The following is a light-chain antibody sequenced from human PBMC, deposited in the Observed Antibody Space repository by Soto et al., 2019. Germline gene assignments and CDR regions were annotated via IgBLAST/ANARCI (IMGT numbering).Light chain of an antibody. J-gene: IGKJ4*01. Sequence: AIRMTQSPSSFSSSTGDRVTITCRASQGISSYLAWYQQKPGKAPKLLIYAASTLQSGVPSRFRGSGSGTDFTLTISCLQSEDFETYYCQQYYSYPLTFGGGTKVDI. CDR3: QQYYSYPLT. CDR1: QGISSY. V-gene: IGKV1-8*01. CDR2: AAS.